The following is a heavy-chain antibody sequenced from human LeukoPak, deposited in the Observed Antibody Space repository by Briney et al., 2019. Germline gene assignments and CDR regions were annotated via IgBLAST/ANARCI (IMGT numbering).Heavy chain of an antibody. CDR2: ISSSSSYI. CDR3: ARDDATVSNAFDI. Sequence: GGSLRLSCAASGFTFSSYSMNWVRQAPGKGLEWVSFISSSSSYIYYADSVKGRFTISRDNAKNSLYLQMNSLRAEDTAVYYCARDDATVSNAFDIWGQGTMVTVSS. CDR1: GFTFSSYS. D-gene: IGHD3-16*02. J-gene: IGHJ3*02. V-gene: IGHV3-21*01.